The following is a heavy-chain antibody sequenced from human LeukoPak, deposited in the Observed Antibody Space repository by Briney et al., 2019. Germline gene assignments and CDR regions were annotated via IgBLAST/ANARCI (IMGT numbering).Heavy chain of an antibody. CDR2: ISKTGTSV. CDR1: GLNFSVYY. J-gene: IGHJ4*02. V-gene: IGHV3-11*01. D-gene: IGHD3-3*01. CDR3: VAGVALDY. Sequence: GGSLRLSCITSGLNFSVYYMTWIRQAPGNGLGAPGNGLEWLSHISKTGTSVYYADSVRGRFTISRDNAKNSLYLHMNNLRAEDTAVYYCVAGVALDYWGQGAMVTVSS.